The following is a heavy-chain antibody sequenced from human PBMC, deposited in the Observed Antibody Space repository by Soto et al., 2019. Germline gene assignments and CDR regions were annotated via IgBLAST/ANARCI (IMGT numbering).Heavy chain of an antibody. CDR2: IIPMFGTA. J-gene: IGHJ6*02. V-gene: IGHV1-69*06. Sequence: QVHLVQSGAEVKKPGSSVKVSCTASGGTFGSYTVTWVRHAPGQGLEWMGEIIPMFGTASYAQKFQGRVTLPADKSTTTANMELSSLSSDDTAVYFCARQKAMPPHFDSGMDVWGQGNTVTVSS. CDR1: GGTFGSYT. CDR3: ARQKAMPPHFDSGMDV. D-gene: IGHD2-2*01.